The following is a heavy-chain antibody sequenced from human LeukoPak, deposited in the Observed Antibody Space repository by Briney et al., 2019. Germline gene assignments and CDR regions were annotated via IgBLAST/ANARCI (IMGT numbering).Heavy chain of an antibody. CDR2: IYYSGST. V-gene: IGHV4-39*07. CDR3: ARVTGYRIEDYFDY. J-gene: IGHJ4*02. D-gene: IGHD6-13*01. CDR1: GGSISSSSYY. Sequence: PSETLSLTCTVSGGSISSSSYYWGWIRQPPGKGLEWIGSIYYSGSTNYNPSLKSRVTISVETSKNEFSLKLRSVTAADTAVYYCARVTGYRIEDYFDYWGQGTLVTVSS.